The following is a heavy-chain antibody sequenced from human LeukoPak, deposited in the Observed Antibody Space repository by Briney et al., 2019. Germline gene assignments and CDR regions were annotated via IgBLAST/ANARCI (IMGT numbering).Heavy chain of an antibody. Sequence: GGSLRLPCAVCGFTFSDYYMSWIRRAPGKGLEWVSYISSSGSTIYYADSVKGRFTISRDNAKNSLYLQMNSLRAEDTAVYYCARDMGVGGYYYYGMDVWGQGTTVTVSS. CDR1: GFTFSDYY. J-gene: IGHJ6*02. D-gene: IGHD3-16*01. CDR2: ISSSGSTI. V-gene: IGHV3-11*01. CDR3: ARDMGVGGYYYYGMDV.